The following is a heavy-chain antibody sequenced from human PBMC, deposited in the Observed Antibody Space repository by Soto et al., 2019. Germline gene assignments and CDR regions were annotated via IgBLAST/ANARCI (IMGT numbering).Heavy chain of an antibody. Sequence: GGSLRLSCAAAVFTFSSYAMIWFRQAPGKGLEWVSAISGSGGSTYYADSVKGRFTISRDNSKNTLYLQMNSLRAEDTAVYYCAKVDCSSTSCLAPWGRGTLVTVSS. D-gene: IGHD2-2*01. V-gene: IGHV3-23*01. CDR2: ISGSGGST. CDR3: AKVDCSSTSCLAP. J-gene: IGHJ5*02. CDR1: VFTFSSYA.